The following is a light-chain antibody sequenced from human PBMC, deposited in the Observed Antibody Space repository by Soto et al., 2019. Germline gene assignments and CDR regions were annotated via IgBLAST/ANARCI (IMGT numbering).Light chain of an antibody. CDR3: QQRYNWLT. CDR1: QSVTKY. CDR2: DTS. Sequence: EIVLTQSAATLSLSPGERATLSCRASQSVTKYLAWYQQKPGQAPRLLIYDTSNRAPGIPARFSGSGSGTDFTLTINNLESEDSGIYYCQQRYNWLTFGGGTKV. J-gene: IGKJ4*01. V-gene: IGKV3-11*01.